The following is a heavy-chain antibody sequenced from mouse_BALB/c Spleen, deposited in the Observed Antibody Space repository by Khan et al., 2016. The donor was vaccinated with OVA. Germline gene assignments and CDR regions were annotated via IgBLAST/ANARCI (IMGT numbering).Heavy chain of an antibody. Sequence: QVQLQQSGAELAKPGASVKMSCKASGYTFTSYWMHWVKQRPGQGLEWIGYINPSTGYSEYNQKFKDKATLTADKSSSTAYLQLSSLTSDDSAVFDCANHGSSSAWFAYWGKGTLVTVSA. V-gene: IGHV1-7*01. CDR1: GYTFTSYW. D-gene: IGHD1-1*01. J-gene: IGHJ3*01. CDR3: ANHGSSSAWFAY. CDR2: INPSTGYS.